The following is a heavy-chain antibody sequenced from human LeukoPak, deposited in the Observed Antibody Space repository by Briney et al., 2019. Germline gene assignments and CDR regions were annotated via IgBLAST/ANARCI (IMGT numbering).Heavy chain of an antibody. J-gene: IGHJ4*02. CDR3: ARDPRGSYCGGDCYTLDY. V-gene: IGHV3-30-3*01. CDR2: ISYDGSNK. D-gene: IGHD2-21*02. CDR1: GFTFSKYA. Sequence: PGGSLRLSCAASGFTFSKYAVHWVRQAPGKGLEWVAVISYDGSNKYYADSVKGRFTISRDNPKNTLYLQMNSLRAEDTAVYYCARDPRGSYCGGDCYTLDYWGQGTLVTVSS.